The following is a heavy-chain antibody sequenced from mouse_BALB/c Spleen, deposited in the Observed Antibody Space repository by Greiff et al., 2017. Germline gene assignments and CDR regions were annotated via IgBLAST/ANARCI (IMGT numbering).Heavy chain of an antibody. CDR1: GYSITSDYA. CDR3: ARSGGYCGTPDY. Sequence: EVKLMESGPGLVKPSQSLSLTCTATGYSITSDYAWNWIRQSPGNKLEWMGYISYSGSTSYNPSLKSRISITRDTSKNPFFLQLNSVTTEDTATYYCARSGGYCGTPDYWGQGTTLTVSS. CDR2: ISYSGST. J-gene: IGHJ2*01. V-gene: IGHV3-2*02. D-gene: IGHD2-3*01.